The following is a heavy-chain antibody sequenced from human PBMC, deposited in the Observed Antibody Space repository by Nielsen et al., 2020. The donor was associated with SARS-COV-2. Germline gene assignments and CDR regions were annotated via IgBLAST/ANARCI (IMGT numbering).Heavy chain of an antibody. V-gene: IGHV3-30-3*01. CDR3: AGGVTDVDH. CDR1: GNTFTSYH. CDR2: IWYSGTNK. J-gene: IGHJ5*02. D-gene: IGHD2-21*02. Sequence: SCKATGNTFTSYHMHWVRQPPARGLEWVAVIWYSGTNKYYADSVKGRFTISRDNSKNTVSLHMNTLPADDTGVYCCAGGVTDVDHWGQGTLVIVYS.